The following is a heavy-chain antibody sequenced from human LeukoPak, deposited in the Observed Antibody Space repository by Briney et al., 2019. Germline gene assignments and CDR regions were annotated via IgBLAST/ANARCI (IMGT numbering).Heavy chain of an antibody. CDR2: INPFRVIV. V-gene: IGHV1-69*04. Sequence: EASVKVSCKASGGTFSTYAISWVRQAPGQGLEWMGRINPFRVIVNYAQKFQGRVTITADRSTNTAYMELSSLRFEDTAVYYCITDYGYLRFGGRGQGTLVTVSS. CDR3: ITDYGYLRFGG. CDR1: GGTFSTYA. J-gene: IGHJ4*02. D-gene: IGHD3-16*01.